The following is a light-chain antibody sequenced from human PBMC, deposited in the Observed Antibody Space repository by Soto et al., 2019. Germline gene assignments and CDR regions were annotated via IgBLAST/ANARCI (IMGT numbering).Light chain of an antibody. J-gene: IGKJ1*01. CDR1: QSISSW. Sequence: DIQLTQSPSTLSASVGDRVTITCRASQSISSWLAWYQQTPGKAPKLLIYAAYSLESGVPSRFSGSGSGTEFTLTISSLQPDDFASYYCQQYKAYSWTFGQGTKVDIK. CDR3: QQYKAYSWT. V-gene: IGKV1-5*01. CDR2: AAY.